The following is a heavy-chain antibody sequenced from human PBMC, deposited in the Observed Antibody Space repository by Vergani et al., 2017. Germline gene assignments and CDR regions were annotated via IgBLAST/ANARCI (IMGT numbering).Heavy chain of an antibody. CDR2: IYYSGST. CDR3: ARRVKHLMAQSSLGYYYFDC. Sequence: QLQLQESGPGLVKPSETLSLTCTVSGGSISSSSYYWGWIRQPPGKGLEWIGSIYYSGSTYYNPSLKSRVTISVDTSKNQFSLKRSSVTAADTAVSYCARRVKHLMAQSSLGYYYFDCWGEGTLVTVSS. CDR1: GGSISSSSYY. J-gene: IGHJ4*02. V-gene: IGHV4-39*01. D-gene: IGHD3-22*01.